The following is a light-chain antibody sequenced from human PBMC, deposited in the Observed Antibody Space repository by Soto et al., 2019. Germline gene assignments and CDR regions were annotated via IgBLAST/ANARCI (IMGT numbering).Light chain of an antibody. V-gene: IGKV1-12*01. J-gene: IGKJ1*01. CDR1: QGISSR. Sequence: DIQMTQSPSSVSASVGDRVTITCRASQGISSRLAWYQQKPGTGPKLLVYAASTLQSGVPSRFSCSGSGTDYTLTICSLQPEDFATNYCQQANSFPRTLGRGTKVDLK. CDR2: AAS. CDR3: QQANSFPRT.